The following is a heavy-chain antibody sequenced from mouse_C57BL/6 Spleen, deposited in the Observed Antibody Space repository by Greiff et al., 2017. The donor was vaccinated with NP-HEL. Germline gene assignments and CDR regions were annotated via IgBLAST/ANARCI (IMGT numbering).Heavy chain of an antibody. CDR3: AINWDQFAY. CDR1: GYTFTSYW. V-gene: IGHV1-64*01. Sequence: QVQLKQPGAELVKPGASVKLSCKASGYTFTSYWMHWVKQRPGQGLEWIGMIHPNSGSTNYNEKFKSKATLTVDKSSSTAYMQLSSLTSEDSAVYYCAINWDQFAYWGQGTLVTVSA. D-gene: IGHD4-1*01. CDR2: IHPNSGST. J-gene: IGHJ3*01.